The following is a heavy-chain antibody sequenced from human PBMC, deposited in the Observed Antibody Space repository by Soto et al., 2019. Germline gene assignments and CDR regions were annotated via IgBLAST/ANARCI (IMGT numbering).Heavy chain of an antibody. Sequence: QVQLQESGPGLVKPSEPLSLTCTVSGGSLTNYYCSWFRQPPGKGLEWIGYIQYNGYSAYNLSLKXXVXXSMDTSKTQFSLMLESVPATDTAVYYCASHGFGSLHGLVDVWGQGTTVIVSS. CDR2: IQYNGYS. J-gene: IGHJ6*02. V-gene: IGHV4-59*08. CDR1: GGSLTNYY. D-gene: IGHD3-10*01. CDR3: ASHGFGSLHGLVDV.